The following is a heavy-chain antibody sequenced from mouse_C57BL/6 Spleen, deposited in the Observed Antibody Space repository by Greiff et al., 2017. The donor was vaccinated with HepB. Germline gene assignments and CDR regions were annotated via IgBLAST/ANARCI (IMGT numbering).Heavy chain of an antibody. CDR1: GFTFSSYG. CDR3: ARERNWVYFGC. CDR2: ISSGGSYT. J-gene: IGHJ2*01. D-gene: IGHD4-1*01. V-gene: IGHV5-6*01. Sequence: EVQVVESGGDLVKPGGSLKLSCAASGFTFSSYGMSWVRQTPDKRLEWVATISSGGSYTYYPDSVKGRFTISRDNAKNTLYLQISSLKSEDTAMYCYARERNWVYFGCWGQGTTLTVS.